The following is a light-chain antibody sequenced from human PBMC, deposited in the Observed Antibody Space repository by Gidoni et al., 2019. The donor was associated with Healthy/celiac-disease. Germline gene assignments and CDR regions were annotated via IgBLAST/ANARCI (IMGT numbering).Light chain of an antibody. CDR1: SSDAGDYNY. V-gene: IGLV2-11*01. J-gene: IGLJ2*01. CDR2: DVS. CDR3: CSYAGSYTFV. Sequence: QSALTHPRSVSGSPGQSVTISCTGTSSDAGDYNYVPWYQQHPGKAPKLMIYDVSNRPSGVPDRFSGSKSGNTASLTISGLQAEDEADYYCCSYAGSYTFVFGGGTKLTVL.